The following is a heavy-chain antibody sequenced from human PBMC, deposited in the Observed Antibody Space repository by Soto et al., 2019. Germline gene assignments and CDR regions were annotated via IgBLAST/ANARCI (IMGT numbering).Heavy chain of an antibody. CDR1: GLTFRNYG. V-gene: IGHV3-23*01. D-gene: IGHD6-13*01. J-gene: IGHJ4*02. Sequence: RGSLRLSCAASGLTFRNYGMSWVLQAPGKGLEWVSVVSGSGSSTYYADSVKGRFTISRDNSKNTLFVQMNSLRVDDTAVYYCATEGRAAAGEIDYWGQGILVSVSS. CDR2: VSGSGSST. CDR3: ATEGRAAAGEIDY.